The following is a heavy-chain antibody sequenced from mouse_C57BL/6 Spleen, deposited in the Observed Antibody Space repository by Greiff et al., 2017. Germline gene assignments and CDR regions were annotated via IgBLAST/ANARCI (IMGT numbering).Heavy chain of an antibody. V-gene: IGHV1-26*01. Sequence: VQLQQPGAELVKPGASVKISCKASGYTFTDYYMNWVKQSHGKSLEWIGDINPNDGGTSYNQKFKGKATLTVDKSSSTAYMELRSLTSADSALYYCASGYEDYARDYWGQGTSVTVSS. J-gene: IGHJ4*01. CDR2: INPNDGGT. CDR3: ASGYEDYARDY. CDR1: GYTFTDYY. D-gene: IGHD1-2*01.